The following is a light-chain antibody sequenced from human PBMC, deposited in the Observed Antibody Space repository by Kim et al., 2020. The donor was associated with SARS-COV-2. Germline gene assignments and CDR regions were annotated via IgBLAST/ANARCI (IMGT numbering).Light chain of an antibody. CDR1: ESVTSNY. CDR2: GAS. V-gene: IGKV3-20*01. J-gene: IGKJ1*01. Sequence: PGKIATFSCSASESVTSNYLAWYQQKKPGQAPRLLIYGASNRAAGIPDRFSGSGSGTHFTLTISGLEPEDVAVYYCQQYGTSPKVFGQGTKVDIK. CDR3: QQYGTSPKV.